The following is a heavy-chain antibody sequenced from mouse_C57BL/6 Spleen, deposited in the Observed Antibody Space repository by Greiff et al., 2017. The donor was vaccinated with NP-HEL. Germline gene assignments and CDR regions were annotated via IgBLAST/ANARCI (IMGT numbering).Heavy chain of an antibody. V-gene: IGHV2-5*01. J-gene: IGHJ4*01. Sequence: VMLVESGPGLVQPSQSLSITCTVSGFSLTSYGVHWVRQSPGKGLEWLGVIWRGGSTDYNAAFMSRLSITKDNSKSQVFFKMNSLQADDTAIYYCAKDLYDGYPYYAMDYWGQGTSVTVSS. CDR1: GFSLTSYG. D-gene: IGHD2-3*01. CDR3: AKDLYDGYPYYAMDY. CDR2: IWRGGST.